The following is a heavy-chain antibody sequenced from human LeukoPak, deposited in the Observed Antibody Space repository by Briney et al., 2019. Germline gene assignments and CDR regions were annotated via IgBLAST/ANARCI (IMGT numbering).Heavy chain of an antibody. CDR2: IKEDGTET. J-gene: IGHJ4*02. CDR3: AKEGRSLQTY. D-gene: IGHD5-24*01. V-gene: IGHV3-7*03. CDR1: GFTFDNYA. Sequence: GGSLRLSCTASGFTFDNYAMIWVRQAPGKGLEWVANIKEDGTETYYVDSVKGRFTISRDNAKNSLYLQMNSLRVEDTAVYYCAKEGRSLQTYWGQGTLVTVSS.